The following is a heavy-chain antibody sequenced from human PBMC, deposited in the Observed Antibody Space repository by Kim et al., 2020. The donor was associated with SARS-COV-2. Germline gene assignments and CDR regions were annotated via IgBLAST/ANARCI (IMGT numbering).Heavy chain of an antibody. CDR3: ARELKDSSGWYHYYGMDV. CDR1: GFTVSSNY. V-gene: IGHV3-53*01. D-gene: IGHD6-19*01. CDR2: IYSGGST. J-gene: IGHJ6*02. Sequence: GGSLRLSCAASGFTVSSNYMSWVRQAPGKGLEWVSVIYSGGSTYYADSVKGRFTISRDNSKNTLYLQMNSLRAEDTAVYYCARELKDSSGWYHYYGMDVWGQGTTVTVSS.